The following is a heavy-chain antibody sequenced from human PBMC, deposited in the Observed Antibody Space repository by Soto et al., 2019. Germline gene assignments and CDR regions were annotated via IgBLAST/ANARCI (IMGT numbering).Heavy chain of an antibody. CDR1: GFTFSSYG. J-gene: IGHJ3*02. CDR2: ISYDGSNK. V-gene: IGHV3-30*18. CDR3: AKDFPLGELSFDAFDI. Sequence: QVQLVESGGGVVQPGRSLRLSCAASGFTFSSYGMHWVRQASGKGLEWVAVISYDGSNKYYADSVKGRFTISRDNSKNTLYLQMNSLRAEDTAVYYCAKDFPLGELSFDAFDIWGQGTMVTVSS. D-gene: IGHD3-16*02.